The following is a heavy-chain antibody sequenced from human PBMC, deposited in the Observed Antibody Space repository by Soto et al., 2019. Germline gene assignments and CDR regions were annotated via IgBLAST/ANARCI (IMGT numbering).Heavy chain of an antibody. V-gene: IGHV1-69*06. CDR2: IIPFFETA. CDR1: GGSFSKYA. Sequence: QVQLMQSGAEVKKPGSSVTVSCKASGGSFSKYAISWVRQAPGQGLEWMGGIIPFFETAKYAQDFQGRVTITADNSTNTAYMELNSLRSADTAVYYCARERSPHFDGGDFYYAMNVWGQGTTVTVS. CDR3: ARERSPHFDGGDFYYAMNV. D-gene: IGHD3-9*01. J-gene: IGHJ6*02.